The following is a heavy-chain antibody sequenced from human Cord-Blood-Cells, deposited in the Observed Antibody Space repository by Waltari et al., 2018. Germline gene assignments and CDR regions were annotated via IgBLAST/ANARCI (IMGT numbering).Heavy chain of an antibody. D-gene: IGHD4-4*01. CDR1: GGSISSSSYY. CDR3: ATVLDYSNYFDD. J-gene: IGHJ4*02. V-gene: IGHV4-39*01. Sequence: QLQLQESGPGLVKPSETLSLTCTVSGGSISSSSYYWGWIRRPPGKGQEWIGGINYSGRTYYNRDLKRRVTISVDTSKNQFSLKLSSVTAADTAVYYCATVLDYSNYFDDWGQGTLVTVSS. CDR2: INYSGRT.